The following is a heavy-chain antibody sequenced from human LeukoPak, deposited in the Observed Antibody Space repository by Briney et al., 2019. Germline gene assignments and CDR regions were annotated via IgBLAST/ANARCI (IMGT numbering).Heavy chain of an antibody. D-gene: IGHD3-9*01. CDR3: TKEVYKILTGYSQDAFDF. CDR2: IKSKFEGGTT. Sequence: GGSLTLPCAVSGFPLSNVWMRCVRHATGKGLEWVGCIKSKFEGGTTDYSAPVKGRFNNSREDSKNTLYLQMISLKTEYTAMYYGTKEVYKILTGYSQDAFDFWGQGTMVTVSS. J-gene: IGHJ3*01. CDR1: GFPLSNVW. V-gene: IGHV3-15*01.